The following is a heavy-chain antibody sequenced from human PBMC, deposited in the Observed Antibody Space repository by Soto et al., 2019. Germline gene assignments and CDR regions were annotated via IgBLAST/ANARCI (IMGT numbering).Heavy chain of an antibody. Sequence: SETLCFPCTVSDGSISSGDYYWSWIRQRPGKGREWIGYIYYSGSTYYNPSLKSRVTISVDTSKNQFSLKLSSVTAADTAVYYCARSYYGGNPAGFDYWGQGTLVTVSS. D-gene: IGHD1-26*01. V-gene: IGHV4-30-4*01. CDR1: DGSISSGDYY. CDR2: IYYSGST. CDR3: ARSYYGGNPAGFDY. J-gene: IGHJ4*02.